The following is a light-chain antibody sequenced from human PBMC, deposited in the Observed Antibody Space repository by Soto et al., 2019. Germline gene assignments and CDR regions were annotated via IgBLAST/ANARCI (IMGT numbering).Light chain of an antibody. CDR3: SSYTSSSTVV. CDR2: DVS. CDR1: SSDVGGYNY. V-gene: IGLV2-14*01. Sequence: QSALTQPASVSGSPGQSITISCTGTSSDVGGYNYVSWYQQHPGKAPKHMIYDVSNRPSGVSNRFSGSKSGNTASLTISGLHAEDEADYYCSSYTSSSTVVFAGGTKLTVL. J-gene: IGLJ2*01.